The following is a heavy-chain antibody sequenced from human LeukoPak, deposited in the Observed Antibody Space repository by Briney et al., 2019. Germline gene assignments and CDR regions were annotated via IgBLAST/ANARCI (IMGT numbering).Heavy chain of an antibody. CDR1: GYSFTGYY. J-gene: IGHJ4*02. Sequence: ASVKVSCKGSGYSFTGYYLHWVRQAPGQGLEWMGWISVYNGDTKYAQNLQGRVTLTTDTSTSTAYMELRSLRSDDTAVYYCVRGGGFNSGFEYWGQGTLVIVSS. CDR3: VRGGGFNSGFEY. D-gene: IGHD3-10*01. CDR2: ISVYNGDT. V-gene: IGHV1-18*01.